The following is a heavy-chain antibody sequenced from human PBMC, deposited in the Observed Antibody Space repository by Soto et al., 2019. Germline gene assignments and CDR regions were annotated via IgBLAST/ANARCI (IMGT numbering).Heavy chain of an antibody. CDR1: GGSISSSSYY. V-gene: IGHV4-39*01. Sequence: SETLSLTCTVSGGSISSSSYYWGWIRQPPGKGLEWIGSIYYSGSTYYNPSLKSRVTISVDTSKNQFSLKLSSVTAADTAVYYCARNTIAAAGPNGMDVWGKGTTVTVSS. CDR2: IYYSGST. J-gene: IGHJ6*04. D-gene: IGHD6-13*01. CDR3: ARNTIAAAGPNGMDV.